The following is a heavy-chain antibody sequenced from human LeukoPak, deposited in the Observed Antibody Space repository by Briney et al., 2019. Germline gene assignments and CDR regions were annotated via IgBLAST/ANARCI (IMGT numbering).Heavy chain of an antibody. D-gene: IGHD3-10*01. V-gene: IGHV3-7*04. CDR1: GFPFITYW. J-gene: IGHJ4*02. Sequence: GSLRLSCAASGFPFITYWMTWVRQAPGKGLEWVANIKQDGSEKYYVDSVKGRFTISRDNAKNSLYLQMNTLRAEDTAVYYCARDRAHYYNSGSVDYWGQGTLVTVSS. CDR3: ARDRAHYYNSGSVDY. CDR2: IKQDGSEK.